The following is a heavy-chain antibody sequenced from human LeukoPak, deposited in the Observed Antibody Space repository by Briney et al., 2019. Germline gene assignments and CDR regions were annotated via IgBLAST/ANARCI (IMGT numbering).Heavy chain of an antibody. V-gene: IGHV3-21*01. Sequence: PGGSLRLSCAASGFTFTSHSMNWVRQAPGKGLEWVSSIGSRSTSIYYADSVKGRFTISRDNAKNSLYLQMNSLRAEDTAVYYCARESSESFDIWGRGTVVTVSS. CDR1: GFTFTSHS. D-gene: IGHD6-25*01. J-gene: IGHJ3*02. CDR2: IGSRSTSI. CDR3: ARESSESFDI.